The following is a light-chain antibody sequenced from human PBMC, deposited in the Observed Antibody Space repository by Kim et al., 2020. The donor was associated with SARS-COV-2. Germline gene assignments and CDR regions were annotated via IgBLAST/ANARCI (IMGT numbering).Light chain of an antibody. J-gene: IGKJ4*01. V-gene: IGKV1-12*01. Sequence: DIQLTQSPSSVSASVGDSVTITCQASQDIGFWLAWYQQKPGRAPKLLIYAASSLQSGVPSRFSGSGFGTEFTLTITSLQPEDLATYSCQQARSFPHTFGGGTKVDIK. CDR2: AAS. CDR3: QQARSFPHT. CDR1: QDIGFW.